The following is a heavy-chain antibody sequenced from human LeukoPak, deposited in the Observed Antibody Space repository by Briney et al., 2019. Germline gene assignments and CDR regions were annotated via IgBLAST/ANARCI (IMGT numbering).Heavy chain of an antibody. CDR3: ARAAQPGFDP. J-gene: IGHJ5*02. V-gene: IGHV3-48*01. D-gene: IGHD1-14*01. CDR2: ISSDSGTI. CDR1: GLTFSTYS. Sequence: SRGSLRLSCGASGLTFSTYSMNWVRQAPGKGLEWVSYISSDSGTIYYADSVKGRFTISRDNAKNSLYLQMNSLRAEDTAVYYCARAAQPGFDPWGQGTLVTVSS.